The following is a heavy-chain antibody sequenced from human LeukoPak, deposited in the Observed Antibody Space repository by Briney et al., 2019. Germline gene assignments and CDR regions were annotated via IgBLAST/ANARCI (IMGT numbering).Heavy chain of an antibody. V-gene: IGHV7-4-1*02. CDR1: GYTFTNYT. D-gene: IGHD3-3*01. J-gene: IGHJ4*02. CDR2: IDTNTGNP. CDR3: ARGYDSGYFDY. Sequence: ASVKVSCKASGYTFTNYTLNWVRQAPGQGLEWMGWIDTNTGNPTYAQGFIGWFVFSLDTSVTTAYLQISSLKAEDTAVYYCARGYDSGYFDYWGQGTLVTVSS.